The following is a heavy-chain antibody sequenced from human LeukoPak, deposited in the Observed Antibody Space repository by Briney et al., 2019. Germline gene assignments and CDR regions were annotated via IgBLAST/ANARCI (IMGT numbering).Heavy chain of an antibody. Sequence: PGGSLRLSCTASGFTFSSHAMSWVRQAPGKGLEWVSAISGSGGSTYYADSVKGRFTISRDKSKNTLYLQMNSLRAEDTAVYYCAKAQEIVVVPAAFDYWGQGTLVTVSS. J-gene: IGHJ4*02. V-gene: IGHV3-23*01. CDR2: ISGSGGST. D-gene: IGHD2-2*01. CDR1: GFTFSSHA. CDR3: AKAQEIVVVPAAFDY.